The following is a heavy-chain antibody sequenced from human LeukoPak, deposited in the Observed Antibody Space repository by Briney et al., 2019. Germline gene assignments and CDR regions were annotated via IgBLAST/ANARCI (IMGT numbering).Heavy chain of an antibody. CDR1: GGSISTYY. Sequence: SETLSLTCTLSGGSISTYYWSWIRQPPRKGLEWIGYIYHSGSTNYNPSLKSRVTISVDTSKNQFSLELSSVTAADTAVYYCARGGGYASPIGYWGQGALATVSS. CDR3: ARGGGYASPIGY. CDR2: IYHSGST. J-gene: IGHJ4*02. V-gene: IGHV4-59*01. D-gene: IGHD5-12*01.